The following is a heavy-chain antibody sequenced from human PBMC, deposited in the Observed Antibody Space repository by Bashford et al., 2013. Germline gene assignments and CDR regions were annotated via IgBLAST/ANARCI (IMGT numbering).Heavy chain of an antibody. CDR3: ARGRPLAPDY. V-gene: IGHV1-46*01. Sequence: ASVKVSCEASGYSFTTYYIHWVRQAPGQGLEWMAVINPGGGSSHFAEKFQGRVTMTRNTSISTAYMELSSLRSEDTAVYYCARGRPLAPDYWGQGTLVTVSS. CDR2: INPGGGSS. J-gene: IGHJ4*02. CDR1: GYSFTTYY.